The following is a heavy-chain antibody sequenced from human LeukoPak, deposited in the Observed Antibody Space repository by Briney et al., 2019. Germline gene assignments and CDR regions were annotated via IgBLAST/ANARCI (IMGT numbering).Heavy chain of an antibody. Sequence: GASVKVSCKASGGTFSSYAISWVRQAPGQGLEWMGGIIPIFGTANYAQKFQGRVTITTDESTSTAYMELSSLRSEDTAVYYCARSGYYYDSSGYYSGGQGTLVTVSS. J-gene: IGHJ4*02. CDR1: GGTFSSYA. V-gene: IGHV1-69*05. CDR2: IIPIFGTA. CDR3: ARSGYYYDSSGYYS. D-gene: IGHD3-22*01.